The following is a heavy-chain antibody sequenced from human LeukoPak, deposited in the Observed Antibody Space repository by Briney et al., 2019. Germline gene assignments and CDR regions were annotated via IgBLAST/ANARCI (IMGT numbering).Heavy chain of an antibody. CDR2: ISLYNGNT. CDR3: ATQKTGVPPYSFDS. Sequence: ASVKVSCKASGGTFSSYAISWVRQAPGQGLEWMGWISLYNGNTNYAQSLQDRVTMTTDSSTDTAYMELRSLRSDDTAMYFCATQKTGVPPYSFDSWGQEPLAPVPS. CDR1: GGTFSSYA. J-gene: IGHJ4*02. D-gene: IGHD2-15*01. V-gene: IGHV1-18*01.